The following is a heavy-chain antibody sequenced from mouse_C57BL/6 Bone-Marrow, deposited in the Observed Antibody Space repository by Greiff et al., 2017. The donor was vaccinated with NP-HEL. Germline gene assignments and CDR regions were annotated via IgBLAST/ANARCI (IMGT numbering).Heavy chain of an antibody. J-gene: IGHJ1*03. Sequence: EVKVVESGGGLVKPGGFLKLSCAASGFTFSSYAMSWVRQTPEKRLEWVATISDGGSYTYYPDNVKGRFTISRDNAKNNLYLQMSHLKSEDTAMYYCARDPFITTVVARYFDVWGTGTTVTVSS. CDR3: ARDPFITTVVARYFDV. CDR1: GFTFSSYA. V-gene: IGHV5-4*01. CDR2: ISDGGSYT. D-gene: IGHD1-1*01.